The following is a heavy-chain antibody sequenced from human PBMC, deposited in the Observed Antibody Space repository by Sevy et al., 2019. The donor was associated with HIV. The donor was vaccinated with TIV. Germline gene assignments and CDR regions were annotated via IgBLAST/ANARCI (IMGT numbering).Heavy chain of an antibody. D-gene: IGHD1-1*01. J-gene: IGHJ4*02. CDR3: VRGTGIRNLYYFDH. CDR2: ITSGSHIT. Sequence: GGSLRLSCEVPGFSFNSYSFNWVRQAPGKGLEWISYITSGSHITYYAESVQGRFTISRDNVKKSLYLQMNSLRVEDTVIYYCVRGTGIRNLYYFDHWGQGTLVTVSS. CDR1: GFSFNSYS. V-gene: IGHV3-48*01.